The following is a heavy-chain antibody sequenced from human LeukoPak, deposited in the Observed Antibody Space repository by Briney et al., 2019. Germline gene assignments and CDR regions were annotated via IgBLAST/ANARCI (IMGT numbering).Heavy chain of an antibody. V-gene: IGHV1-69*04. CDR1: GGTFSSYA. D-gene: IGHD2-2*01. CDR3: ARDNVVVPAAMPYYYYGMDV. CDR2: IIPILGMA. Sequence: GSSVKVSCKASGGTFSSYAISWVRQAPGQGLEWMGRIIPILGMANYAQKFQGRVTITADKSTSTAYMELSSLRSDDTAVYYCARDNVVVPAAMPYYYYGMDVWGQGTTVTVSS. J-gene: IGHJ6*02.